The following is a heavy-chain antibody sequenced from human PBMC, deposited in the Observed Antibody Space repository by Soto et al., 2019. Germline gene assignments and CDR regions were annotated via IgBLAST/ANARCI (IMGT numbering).Heavy chain of an antibody. Sequence: SETLSLTCTVSGGSISSSSYYWGWIRQPPGKGLEWIGSIYYSGSTYYNPSLKSRVTISVDTSKNQFSLKLSSVTAADTAVYYCARHVRIEDRIKTRWANWFDTWGQGTLVTVSS. CDR2: IYYSGST. CDR1: GGSISSSSYY. D-gene: IGHD1-20*01. CDR3: ARHVRIEDRIKTRWANWFDT. J-gene: IGHJ5*02. V-gene: IGHV4-39*01.